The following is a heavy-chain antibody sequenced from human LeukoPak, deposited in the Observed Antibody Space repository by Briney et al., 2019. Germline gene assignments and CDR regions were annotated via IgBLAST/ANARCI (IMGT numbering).Heavy chain of an antibody. CDR2: IIPIFGTA. CDR1: GGTFSSYV. V-gene: IGHV1-69*13. CDR3: ARGRPQPLNNYYYYYMDV. Sequence: ASVKVSCKASGGTFSSYVFTWVRQAPGQGLEWMGGIIPIFGTANYAQKFQGRVTITADESTNTAYMELSSLRSEDTAVYYCARGRPQPLNNYYYYYMDVWGKGTTVTVSS. D-gene: IGHD6-13*01. J-gene: IGHJ6*03.